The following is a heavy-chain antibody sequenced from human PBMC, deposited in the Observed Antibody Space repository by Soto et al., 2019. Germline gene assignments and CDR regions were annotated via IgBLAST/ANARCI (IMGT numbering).Heavy chain of an antibody. CDR3: AKGYYYDSSGYYGPIDY. Sequence: PGGSLRLSCAASGFTFSIYGMHWVRHAPGKGLEWVAVISYDGSNKYYADSVKGRFTISRDNSKNTLYLQMNSLRAEDTAVYYCAKGYYYDSSGYYGPIDYWGQGTLVTVSS. CDR2: ISYDGSNK. J-gene: IGHJ4*02. CDR1: GFTFSIYG. V-gene: IGHV3-30*18. D-gene: IGHD3-22*01.